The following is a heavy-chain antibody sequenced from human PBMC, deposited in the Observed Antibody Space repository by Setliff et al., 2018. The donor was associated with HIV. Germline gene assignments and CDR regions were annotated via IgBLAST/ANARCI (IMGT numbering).Heavy chain of an antibody. J-gene: IGHJ6*03. V-gene: IGHV4-34*01. Sequence: SETLSLTCAVYGGSFSGYYWSWIRQPPGKGLEWIGSIYYSGRTYYNPSLKSRVTISVDTSRNQFSLKLSSVTAADTAVYYCNIYYYYYMDVWGKGTTVTVSS. CDR3: NIYYYYYMDV. CDR1: GGSFSGYY. CDR2: IYYSGRT.